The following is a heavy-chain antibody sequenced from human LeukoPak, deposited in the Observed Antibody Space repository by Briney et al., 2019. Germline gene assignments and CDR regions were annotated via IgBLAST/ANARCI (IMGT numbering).Heavy chain of an antibody. CDR3: AKGAYYYDSSGYYLVDY. Sequence: GGSLRHSCAASGFTFSDYAMSWVRQAPGTGLEWVSAIVGSGYSTYYADSVKGRSTISRDNSKNTLFLQMNSLRAEDTAVYYCAKGAYYYDSSGYYLVDYWGQGALVTVSS. V-gene: IGHV3-23*01. J-gene: IGHJ4*02. D-gene: IGHD3-22*01. CDR2: IVGSGYST. CDR1: GFTFSDYA.